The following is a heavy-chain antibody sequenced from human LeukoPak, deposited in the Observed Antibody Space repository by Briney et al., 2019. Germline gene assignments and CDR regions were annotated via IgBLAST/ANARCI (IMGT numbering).Heavy chain of an antibody. J-gene: IGHJ3*02. CDR3: ARERLPYYYGSGSPRGGAFDI. Sequence: SETLSLTCTVSGASISSYHWSWIRQPPGKGLEWIGDLFNSGGTSYNASLKSRVTVSVDTSKNQFSLKLSSVTAADTAVYYCARERLPYYYGSGSPRGGAFDIWAKGQWSPSLQ. CDR2: LFNSGGT. V-gene: IGHV4-59*12. CDR1: GASISSYH. D-gene: IGHD3-10*01.